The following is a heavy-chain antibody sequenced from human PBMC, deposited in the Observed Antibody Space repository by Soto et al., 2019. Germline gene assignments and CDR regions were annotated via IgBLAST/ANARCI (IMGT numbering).Heavy chain of an antibody. D-gene: IGHD3-10*01. CDR3: AHTPRRYGSGIGRFDP. J-gene: IGHJ5*02. CDR1: GFSLSTSGVG. Sequence: QITLKESGPTLVKPTQTLTLTCTFSGFSLSTSGVGVGWIRQPPGKALEWLALIFWDDDKRYSPSLRSRLTITQXTXKXXVVLIMTNMDPVDTATYYCAHTPRRYGSGIGRFDPWGQGTLVTVSS. V-gene: IGHV2-5*02. CDR2: IFWDDDK.